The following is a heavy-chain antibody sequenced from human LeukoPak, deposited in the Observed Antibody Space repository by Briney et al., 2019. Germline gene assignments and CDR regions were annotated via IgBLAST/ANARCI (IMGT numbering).Heavy chain of an antibody. V-gene: IGHV3-23*01. Sequence: GGSLRLSCAAPGFTFSNYAMSWVRQAPGKGLEWVSAISGSGGSTYYADSVKGRFTISRDNSKNTLYLQMNSLRAEDTAVYYCAKVPSNWYFEGFDYWGQGTLVTVSS. J-gene: IGHJ4*02. CDR2: ISGSGGST. D-gene: IGHD6-13*01. CDR3: AKVPSNWYFEGFDY. CDR1: GFTFSNYA.